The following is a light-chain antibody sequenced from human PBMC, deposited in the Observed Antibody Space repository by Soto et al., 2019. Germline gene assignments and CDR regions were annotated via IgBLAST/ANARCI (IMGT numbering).Light chain of an antibody. CDR3: SSYTSGSPSYV. V-gene: IGLV2-14*01. CDR2: EVS. J-gene: IGLJ1*01. CDR1: SSDVGGYNY. Sequence: QSALTQPASVSGSPGQSITISCTGTSSDVGGYNYVSWYQQHPGTAPKLLIYEVSNRPSGVSNRFSGSKSGNTASLTISGLQAEDEDDYYCSSYTSGSPSYVFGTGTKVTVL.